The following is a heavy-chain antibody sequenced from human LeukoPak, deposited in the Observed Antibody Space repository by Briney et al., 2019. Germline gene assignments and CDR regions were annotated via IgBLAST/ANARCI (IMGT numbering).Heavy chain of an antibody. CDR3: AREGPRGYDAFDI. CDR2: IKQDGSEK. V-gene: IGHV3-7*01. D-gene: IGHD3-10*01. Sequence: GGSLRLSCAASGFTFNSHWMSWVRQAPGKGLEWVANIKQDGSEKYYVDSVKGRFTISRDNAKNSLYLQMNSLRAEDTAMYYCAREGPRGYDAFDIWGQGTMVTVSS. J-gene: IGHJ3*02. CDR1: GFTFNSHW.